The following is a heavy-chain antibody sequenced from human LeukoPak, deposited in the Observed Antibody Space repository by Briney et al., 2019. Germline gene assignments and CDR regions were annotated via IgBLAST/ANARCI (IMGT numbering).Heavy chain of an antibody. V-gene: IGHV3-48*03. CDR1: GSTFSTFI. Sequence: GGSLRLSCAAFGSTFSTFITYDFNWVRQAPGKGLEWVSYMSSSGATIYYADSVKGRFTVSRDNAKNSLYLQMNSLRAEDTAIYYCARDLVSGAYTFDIWGQGTMVTVSS. D-gene: IGHD3-16*01. J-gene: IGHJ3*02. CDR2: MSSSGATI. CDR3: ARDLVSGAYTFDI.